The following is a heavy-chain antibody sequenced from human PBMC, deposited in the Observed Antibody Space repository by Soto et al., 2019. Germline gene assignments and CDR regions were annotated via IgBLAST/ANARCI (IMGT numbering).Heavy chain of an antibody. CDR2: ISWNSGSI. Sequence: EVQLVESGGGLVQPGRSLRLSCAGTGFTVDDYAMHWVRQGPGEGLEWVSGISWNSGSIGYADSVKGRFTISRDNAKNSLYLQMNSLRAEDTALYYCVKGTNSRLYYFDSWGQGTLVTVSS. CDR1: GFTVDDYA. J-gene: IGHJ4*02. D-gene: IGHD3-22*01. V-gene: IGHV3-9*01. CDR3: VKGTNSRLYYFDS.